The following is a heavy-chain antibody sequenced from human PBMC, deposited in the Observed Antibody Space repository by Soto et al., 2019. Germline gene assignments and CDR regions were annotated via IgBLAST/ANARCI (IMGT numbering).Heavy chain of an antibody. D-gene: IGHD3-10*01. CDR1: GYSLTELS. J-gene: IGHJ6*02. V-gene: IGHV1-24*01. Sequence: QDQLVQSGAEVKKPGASVKVSCKVSGYSLTELSIHWVRHAPGEGLEWMGGFHPEDTETIYEQKFQSRVTMTEDTSTDTAYMELISLRSADTAVYYCATIRGGWKDGTGYSFDMDFWGQGTTVTVSS. CDR3: ATIRGGWKDGTGYSFDMDF. CDR2: FHPEDTET.